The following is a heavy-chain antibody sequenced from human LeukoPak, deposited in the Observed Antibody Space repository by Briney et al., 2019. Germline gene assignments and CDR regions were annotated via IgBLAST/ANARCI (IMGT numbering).Heavy chain of an antibody. CDR1: GYTFTSYD. V-gene: IGHV1-18*01. CDR3: ATLDELDY. CDR2: ISAYNGNT. D-gene: IGHD5-24*01. J-gene: IGHJ4*02. Sequence: ASVKVSCKASGYTFTSYDINWVRQAPGQGLEWMGWISAYNGNTDYAQKLQSRVSMTTDTSTSTAYMELRSLRSDDTAVYYCATLDELDYWGQGTLVTVSS.